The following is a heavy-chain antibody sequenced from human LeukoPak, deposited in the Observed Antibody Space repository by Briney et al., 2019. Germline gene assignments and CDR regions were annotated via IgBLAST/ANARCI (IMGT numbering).Heavy chain of an antibody. CDR1: GYSISSGYY. Sequence: SETLSLTCTVSGYSISSGYYWGWIRQPPGKGLEWIGSIYHSGSTYYNPSLKSRVTISVDTSKNQFSLKLSSVTAADTAVYYCARAESSSWARKTIQEVFDYWGQGTLVTVSS. CDR3: ARAESSSWARKTIQEVFDY. D-gene: IGHD6-6*01. V-gene: IGHV4-38-2*02. CDR2: IYHSGST. J-gene: IGHJ4*02.